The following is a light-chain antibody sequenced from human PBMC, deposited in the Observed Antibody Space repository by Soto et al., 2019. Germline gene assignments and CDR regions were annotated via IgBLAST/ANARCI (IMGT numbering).Light chain of an antibody. CDR2: LGS. V-gene: IGKV2-28*01. CDR1: QSLLHSNGYNY. Sequence: DIVMTQSPLSLPVTPGEPASISCRSSQSLLHSNGYNYLDWYLQKPGQSPQLLIYLGSNRASGVPDRFSCSGSGTDFTLKISRVEAEDVGVYYCMKALQTPLTFGGVTKVEIK. CDR3: MKALQTPLT. J-gene: IGKJ4*01.